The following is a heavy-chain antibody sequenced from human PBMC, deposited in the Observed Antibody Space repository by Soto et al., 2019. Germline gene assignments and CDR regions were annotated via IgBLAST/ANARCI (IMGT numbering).Heavy chain of an antibody. J-gene: IGHJ6*03. V-gene: IGHV4-34*01. CDR1: GGSFSGYY. CDR3: AKTTANYYYYYYMDV. CDR2: INHSGST. Sequence: QVQLQQWGAGLLKPSETLSLTCAVYGGSFSGYYWSWIRQPPGKGLEWIGEINHSGSTNYNPSLESRVTISVDTSKNQFSLKLSSVTAADTAVYYCAKTTANYYYYYYMDVWGKGTTVTVYS. D-gene: IGHD4-17*01.